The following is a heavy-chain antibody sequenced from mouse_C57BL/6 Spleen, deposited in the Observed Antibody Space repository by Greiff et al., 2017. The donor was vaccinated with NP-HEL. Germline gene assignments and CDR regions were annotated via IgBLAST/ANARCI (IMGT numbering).Heavy chain of an antibody. CDR2: IHPNSGST. CDR1: GYTFTSYW. Sequence: QVQLQQPGAELVKPGASVKLSCKASGYTFTSYWMHWVKQRPGQGLEWIGMIHPNSGSTNYNEKFKSKATLTVDKSSSTAYMQLSSLTSEDSAVYCCASYGSSSWFAYWGQGTLVTVSA. CDR3: ASYGSSSWFAY. D-gene: IGHD1-1*01. V-gene: IGHV1-64*01. J-gene: IGHJ3*01.